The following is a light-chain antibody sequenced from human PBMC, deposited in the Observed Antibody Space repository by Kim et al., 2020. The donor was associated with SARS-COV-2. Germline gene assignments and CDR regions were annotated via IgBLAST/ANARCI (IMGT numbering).Light chain of an antibody. CDR2: GAS. Sequence: DIQVTQSPSSLSASVGDRVTITCRASQGISNYLAWYQQKPGRVPNLLIYGASTLQSGVPSRFNGSGSGTEFTLTISSLHPEDVATYYCQKYNSDPRTLGAGTKMDIK. CDR1: QGISNY. CDR3: QKYNSDPRT. J-gene: IGKJ3*01. V-gene: IGKV1-27*01.